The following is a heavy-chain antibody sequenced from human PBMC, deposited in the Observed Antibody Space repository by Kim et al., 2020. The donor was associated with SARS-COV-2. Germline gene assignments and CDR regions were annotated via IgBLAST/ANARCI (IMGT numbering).Heavy chain of an antibody. Sequence: RFTISRDNSKNTLYLQMNSLRAEDTAVYYCARDTAGLFTMVRGVLGGMDVWGQGTTVTVSS. D-gene: IGHD3-10*01. CDR3: ARDTAGLFTMVRGVLGGMDV. J-gene: IGHJ6*02. V-gene: IGHV3-53*01.